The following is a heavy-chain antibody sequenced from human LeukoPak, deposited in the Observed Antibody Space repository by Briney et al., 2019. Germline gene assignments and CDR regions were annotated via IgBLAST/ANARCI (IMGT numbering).Heavy chain of an antibody. Sequence: GGSLGLSCEASGFTFSNYAMSWVRQAPGKGLEWVSAISGSGDRTFDADSVKGRFTISRDNSKNTLYLQMNSLRAEDTAIYYCASSGYNYRTSYFAYWGQGTLVTVSS. CDR3: ASSGYNYRTSYFAY. CDR2: ISGSGDRT. CDR1: GFTFSNYA. J-gene: IGHJ4*02. V-gene: IGHV3-23*01. D-gene: IGHD5-24*01.